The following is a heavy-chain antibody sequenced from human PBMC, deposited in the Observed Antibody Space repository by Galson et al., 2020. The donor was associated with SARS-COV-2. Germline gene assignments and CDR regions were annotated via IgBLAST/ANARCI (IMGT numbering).Heavy chain of an antibody. V-gene: IGHV3-48*02. CDR2: ISTGRSRI. J-gene: IGHJ6*02. CDR1: GFTFSRYS. CDR3: ARDEGSPTAGFYGMDF. Sequence: GESLKISCTASGFTFSRYSMNWVRQAPGKGLEWVSYISTGRSRIKYADSVKGRFTISRDNAKNSLFLQMNSLRDEDTAVYYCARDEGSPTAGFYGMDFRGLGTTVTFSS. D-gene: IGHD6-25*01.